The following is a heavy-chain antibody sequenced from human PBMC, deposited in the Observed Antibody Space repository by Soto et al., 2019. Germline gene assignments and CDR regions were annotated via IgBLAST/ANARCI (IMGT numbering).Heavy chain of an antibody. CDR2: IYHSGST. J-gene: IGHJ6*02. V-gene: IGHV4-4*02. CDR3: ARSGKQEQWLVRNYYGMDV. D-gene: IGHD6-19*01. Sequence: SETLSLTCAVSGGSISSSNWWSWVRQPPGTGLEWIGEIYHSGSTNYNPSLKSRVTISVDKSKNQFSLKLSSVTAADTAVYYCARSGKQEQWLVRNYYGMDVWGQGTTVTVSS. CDR1: GGSISSSNW.